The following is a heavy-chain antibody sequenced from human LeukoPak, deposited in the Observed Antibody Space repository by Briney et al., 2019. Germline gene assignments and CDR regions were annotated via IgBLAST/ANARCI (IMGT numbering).Heavy chain of an antibody. D-gene: IGHD5-12*01. CDR2: ISGSGGST. CDR1: GFTFSSYA. V-gene: IGHV3-23*01. J-gene: IGHJ6*03. CDR3: AKGGGYEAQYYYYYLDV. Sequence: GGSLRLSCAASGFTFSSYAMSWVRQAPGKGLEWVSAISGSGGSTYYADSVKGRFTISRDNSKNTLYLQMNSLRAEDTAVYYCAKGGGYEAQYYYYYLDVWGKGTTVTVSS.